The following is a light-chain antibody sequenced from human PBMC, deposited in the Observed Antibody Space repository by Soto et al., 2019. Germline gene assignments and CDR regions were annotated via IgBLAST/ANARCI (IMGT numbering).Light chain of an antibody. J-gene: IGLJ2*01. Sequence: QSVLTQPPSASGSPGQSVTISCTGTSSDVGGYNYVSWYRQHPGKAPKVMIYEVNKRPSGVPDRFSGSKSGNTASLTVSGLQAEDEADYYCSSYAGSNNFEVVFGGGTKLTVL. CDR2: EVN. CDR3: SSYAGSNNFEVV. V-gene: IGLV2-8*01. CDR1: SSDVGGYNY.